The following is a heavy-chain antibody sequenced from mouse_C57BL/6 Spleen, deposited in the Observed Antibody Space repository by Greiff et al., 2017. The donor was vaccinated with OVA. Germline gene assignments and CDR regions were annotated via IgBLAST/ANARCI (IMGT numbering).Heavy chain of an antibody. Sequence: VQLQQPGTELVKPGASVKLSCKASGYTFTSYWMHWVKQRPGQGLEWIGNINPSNGGTNYNEKFKSKATLTVDKSSSTAYMQLSSLTSEDSAVDDCARSGDYDVGVFDYWGQGTTLTVSS. D-gene: IGHD2-4*01. J-gene: IGHJ2*01. V-gene: IGHV1-53*01. CDR2: INPSNGGT. CDR3: ARSGDYDVGVFDY. CDR1: GYTFTSYW.